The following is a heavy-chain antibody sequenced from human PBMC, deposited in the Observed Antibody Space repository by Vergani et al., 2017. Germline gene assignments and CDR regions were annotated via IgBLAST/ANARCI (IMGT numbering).Heavy chain of an antibody. CDR3: AKGNRPVPAAQIDY. CDR2: ISWNSGSL. V-gene: IGHV3-9*03. D-gene: IGHD2-2*01. J-gene: IGHJ4*02. CDR1: GFTFDDYA. Sequence: EVQLVESGGGLVQPGRSLRLSCAASGFTFDDYAMHWVRQAPGKGLEWVSFISWNSGSLAYADSVKGRFTISRDSAKNSLYLQMNSLRAEDMALYYCAKGNRPVPAAQIDYWGQGTLVTVSS.